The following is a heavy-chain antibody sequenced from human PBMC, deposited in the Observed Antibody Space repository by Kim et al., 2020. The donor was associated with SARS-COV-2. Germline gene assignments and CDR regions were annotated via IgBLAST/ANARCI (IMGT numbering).Heavy chain of an antibody. D-gene: IGHD3-22*01. CDR3: AGTPLITMIVVAPSYYFDY. CDR2: INHSGST. Sequence: SETLSLTCAVYGGSFSGYYWSWIRQPPGKGLEWIGEINHSGSTNYNPSLKSRVTISVDTSKNQFSLKLSSVTAADTAVYYCAGTPLITMIVVAPSYYFDYWGQGTLVTVSS. CDR1: GGSFSGYY. V-gene: IGHV4-34*01. J-gene: IGHJ4*02.